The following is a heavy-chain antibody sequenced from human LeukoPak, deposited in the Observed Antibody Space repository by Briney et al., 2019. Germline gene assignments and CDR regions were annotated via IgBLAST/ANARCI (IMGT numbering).Heavy chain of an antibody. CDR2: IYYSGIT. CDR3: ARGGGNWNYIGFDY. Sequence: PSETLSLTCSVSGGSISGYYWSWVRQPPGKGLEWIAYIYYSGITRYNPSLQSRVTISVDTAKNHFSLKLSSVTAADTAVYYCARGGGNWNYIGFDYWGQGTLVTVSS. J-gene: IGHJ4*02. D-gene: IGHD1-7*01. V-gene: IGHV4-59*01. CDR1: GGSISGYY.